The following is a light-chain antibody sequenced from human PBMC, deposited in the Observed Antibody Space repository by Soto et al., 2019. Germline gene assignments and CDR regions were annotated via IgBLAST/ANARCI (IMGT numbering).Light chain of an antibody. CDR1: SSDVGGYQY. V-gene: IGLV2-14*03. CDR3: ISYTSSGTYV. Sequence: QSVLTQPASVSGSPGQSITISCTGTSSDVGGYQYVSWYQHHPGKAPKVLIYDVSYRSSGVSNRFSGSKSGNTASLTISGLQAEDEADYYCISYTSSGTYVFGPGTKLTVL. CDR2: DVS. J-gene: IGLJ1*01.